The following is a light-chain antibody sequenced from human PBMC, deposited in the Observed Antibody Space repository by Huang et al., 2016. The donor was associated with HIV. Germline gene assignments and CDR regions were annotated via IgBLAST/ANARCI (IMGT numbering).Light chain of an antibody. J-gene: IGKJ1*01. Sequence: DIQMTQSPSTLSASVGDRVTITCRASQTISSWLAWYRQKPGKAPKLLIYKASDLESWVPSRFSGSGSGTEFTLTITSLQPDDFGTYYCQQYNTFPWTFGQGTKVEIK. CDR2: KAS. CDR1: QTISSW. CDR3: QQYNTFPWT. V-gene: IGKV1-5*03.